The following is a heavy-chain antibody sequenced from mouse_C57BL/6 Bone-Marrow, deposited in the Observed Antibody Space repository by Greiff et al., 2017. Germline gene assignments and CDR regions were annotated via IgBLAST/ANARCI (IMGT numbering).Heavy chain of an antibody. CDR3: ARYYYGSSYEDWYFDV. D-gene: IGHD1-1*01. CDR1: GFSLTSYG. CDR2: IWSGGST. J-gene: IGHJ1*03. V-gene: IGHV2-2*01. Sequence: VKLMESGPGLVQPSQSLSITCTVSGFSLTSYGVHWVRQSPGKGLEWLGVIWSGGSTDYNAAFISRLSISKDNSKSQVFFKMNSLQADDTAIYYCARYYYGSSYEDWYFDVWGTGTTVTVSS.